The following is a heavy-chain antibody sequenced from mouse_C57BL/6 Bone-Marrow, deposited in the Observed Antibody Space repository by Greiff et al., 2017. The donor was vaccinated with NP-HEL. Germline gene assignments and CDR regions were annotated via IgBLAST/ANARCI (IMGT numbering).Heavy chain of an antibody. CDR1: GYTFTSYW. J-gene: IGHJ2*01. CDR3: ARRGDGNYYFDY. D-gene: IGHD2-1*01. V-gene: IGHV1-61*01. CDR2: IYPSDSET. Sequence: QVHVKQPGAELVRPGSSVKLSCKASGYTFTSYWMDWVKQRPGQGLEWIGNIYPSDSETHYNQKFKDKATLTVDKSSSTAYMQLSSLTSEDSAVYDCARRGDGNYYFDYWGQGTTLTVSS.